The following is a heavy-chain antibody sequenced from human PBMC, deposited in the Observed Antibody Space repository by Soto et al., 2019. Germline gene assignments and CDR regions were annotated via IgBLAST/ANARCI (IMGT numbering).Heavy chain of an antibody. D-gene: IGHD6-19*01. CDR3: ARRGDSSGFMDY. CDR2: IYPGDSDT. CDR1: GYNFNSYW. J-gene: IGHJ4*02. V-gene: IGHV5-51*01. Sequence: GESLKISCQGSGYNFNSYWISWVRQMPGKGLEWMGIIYPGDSDTRYSPSFQGQVTISADKSISTAYLQWSSLKASDTAMYYCARRGDSSGFMDYWGQGRPVTVSS.